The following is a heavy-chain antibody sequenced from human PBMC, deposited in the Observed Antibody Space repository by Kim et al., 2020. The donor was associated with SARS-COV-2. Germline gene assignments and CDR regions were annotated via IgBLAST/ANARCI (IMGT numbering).Heavy chain of an antibody. J-gene: IGHJ3*02. CDR1: GFTFSSYA. Sequence: GGSLRLSCAASGFTFSSYAMSWVRQAPGKGLEWVSAISGSGGSTYYADSVKGRFTISRDNSKNTLYLQMNSLRAEDTAVYYCATTPGWELLLDAFDIWGQGTMVTVSS. CDR3: ATTPGWELLLDAFDI. D-gene: IGHD1-26*01. CDR2: ISGSGGST. V-gene: IGHV3-23*01.